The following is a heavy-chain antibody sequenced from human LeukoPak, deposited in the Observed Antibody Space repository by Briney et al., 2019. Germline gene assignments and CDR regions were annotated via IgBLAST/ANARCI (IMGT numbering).Heavy chain of an antibody. J-gene: IGHJ4*02. CDR1: GLTFSTSG. V-gene: IGHV3-21*06. CDR3: ATETNGRHYDY. CDR2: IGPTGFDR. D-gene: IGHD1-14*01. Sequence: MPGGSQRLSCTTSGLTFSTSGFNWVRQAPGKGLEWVASIGPTGFDRYHADSIKGRFTISRDNANNFLYLQMDSLGAEDAAVYYCATETNGRHYDYWGQGTLLTVSS.